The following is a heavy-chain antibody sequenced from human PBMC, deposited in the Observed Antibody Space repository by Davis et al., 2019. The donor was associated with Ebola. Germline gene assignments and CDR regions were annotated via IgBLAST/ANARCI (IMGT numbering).Heavy chain of an antibody. D-gene: IGHD2-2*02. CDR1: GFTFSSYA. CDR2: ISGSGGST. CDR3: ARDRVVVVPAAIVYYGMDV. Sequence: GGSLRLSCAASGFTFSSYAMSWVRQAPGKGLEWVSAISGSGGSTYYADSVKGRFTISRDNSKNTLYLQMNSLRAEDTAVYYCARDRVVVVPAAIVYYGMDVWGQGTTVTVSS. J-gene: IGHJ6*02. V-gene: IGHV3-23*01.